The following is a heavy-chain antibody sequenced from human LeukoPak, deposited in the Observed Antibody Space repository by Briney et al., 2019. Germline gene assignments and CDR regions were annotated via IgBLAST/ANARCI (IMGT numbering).Heavy chain of an antibody. J-gene: IGHJ4*02. V-gene: IGHV1-69*13. CDR2: IIPIFPTA. Sequence: ASVKVSCKASGGTFSSYAISWVRQAPGQGLEWLGGIIPIFPTANYAQRFQGRVTITADESTSTAYMELSSLRSEDTAVYYCARSLTYYYDRSGYWGTDYWGQGTLVTLSS. CDR1: GGTFSSYA. D-gene: IGHD3-22*01. CDR3: ARSLTYYYDRSGYWGTDY.